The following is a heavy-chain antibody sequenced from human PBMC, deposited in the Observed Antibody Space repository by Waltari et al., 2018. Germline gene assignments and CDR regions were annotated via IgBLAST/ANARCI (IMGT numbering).Heavy chain of an antibody. CDR1: GFTFSSYA. V-gene: IGHV3-23*04. Sequence: EVQLVESGGNLIQPGGSLRLSCAASGFTFSSYAMGWVRQAPGKGLGWVSHISGSGGSTYYADSVKGRFTISRDNYKNMVYLEMNSLRAEDTAVYYCAKQSPSYTRGWYPLESWGPGTLVTVSP. CDR3: AKQSPSYTRGWYPLES. J-gene: IGHJ4*02. CDR2: ISGSGGST. D-gene: IGHD6-19*01.